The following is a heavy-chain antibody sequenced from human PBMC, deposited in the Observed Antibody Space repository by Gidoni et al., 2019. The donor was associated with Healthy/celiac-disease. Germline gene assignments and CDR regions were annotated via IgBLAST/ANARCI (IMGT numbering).Heavy chain of an antibody. J-gene: IGHJ6*03. Sequence: QVQLVESGGGVVQPGRSLRLSCAASGLTFSSSGLHWVRQAPGKGLEWVAVIWYDGSNKYYADSVKGRFTISRDNSKNTLYLQMNSLRAEDTAVYYCARGEGGYSTPLENYYMDVWGKGTTVTVSS. D-gene: IGHD5-12*01. V-gene: IGHV3-33*01. CDR1: GLTFSSSG. CDR2: IWYDGSNK. CDR3: ARGEGGYSTPLENYYMDV.